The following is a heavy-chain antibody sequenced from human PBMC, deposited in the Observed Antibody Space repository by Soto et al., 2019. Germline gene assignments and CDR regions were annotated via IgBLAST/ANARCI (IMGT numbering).Heavy chain of an antibody. D-gene: IGHD3-16*01. V-gene: IGHV3-11*01. Sequence: QVQLVESGGGLVKPGESLRLSCAASGFNFSDYYMTWIRQAPGKGLEWVSSIGSSGRTIYYADSVKGRFTISRDNAKKSVILQMSSLSVEDTAVYHCASGGSLAPEYWGQGTLVTVSS. CDR1: GFNFSDYY. J-gene: IGHJ4*02. CDR2: IGSSGRTI. CDR3: ASGGSLAPEY.